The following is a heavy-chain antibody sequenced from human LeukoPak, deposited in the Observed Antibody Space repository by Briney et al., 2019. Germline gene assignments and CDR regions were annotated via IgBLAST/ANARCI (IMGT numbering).Heavy chain of an antibody. CDR1: GFTFSSYG. D-gene: IGHD2-15*01. V-gene: IGHV3-30*18. CDR2: ISYDGSNK. CDR3: AKASGVFLN. J-gene: IGHJ4*02. Sequence: GGSLRLSCAASGFTFSSYGMHWVRQAPGKGLEWVAVISYDGSNKYYAGSVKGRFTISRDNSKNTLYLQMNSLRAEDTAVYYCAKASGVFLNWGQGTLVTVSS.